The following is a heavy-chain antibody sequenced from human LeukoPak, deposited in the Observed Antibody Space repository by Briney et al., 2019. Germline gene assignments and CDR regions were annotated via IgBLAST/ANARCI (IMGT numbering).Heavy chain of an antibody. V-gene: IGHV3-30*02. D-gene: IGHD6-13*01. CDR3: ASSFGRAAAGTT. Sequence: GGSLRLSCAASGFTFSSYGMHWVRQAPGKGLEWVAFIRYDGSNKYYADSVKGRFTISRDNSKNTLYLQMNSLRAEDTAVYYCASSFGRAAAGTTWGQGTMVTVSS. J-gene: IGHJ3*01. CDR2: IRYDGSNK. CDR1: GFTFSSYG.